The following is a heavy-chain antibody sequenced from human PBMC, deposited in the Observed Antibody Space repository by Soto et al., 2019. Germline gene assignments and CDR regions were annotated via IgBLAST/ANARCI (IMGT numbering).Heavy chain of an antibody. CDR3: ARDRGDDFWSGYPNNWFDP. V-gene: IGHV4-31*03. CDR1: GCSISSGGYY. D-gene: IGHD3-3*01. Sequence: SETLSLTCTVSGCSISSGGYYWSWIRQHPGKGLEWIGYIYYSGSTYYNPSLKSRVTISVDTSKNQFSLKLSSVTAADTAVYYCARDRGDDFWSGYPNNWFDPWGQGTLVTVSS. CDR2: IYYSGST. J-gene: IGHJ5*02.